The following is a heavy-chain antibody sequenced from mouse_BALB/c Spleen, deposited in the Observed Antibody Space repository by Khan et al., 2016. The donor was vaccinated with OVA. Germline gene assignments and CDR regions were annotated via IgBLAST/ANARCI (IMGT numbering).Heavy chain of an antibody. CDR3: SRGFYGNPFAY. J-gene: IGHJ3*01. Sequence: EVELVESGGGLVKPGGSLKLSCAASGFTFSDYYMYWVRQTPEKRLEWVATIIDGGSYTYYLDSVKGRVTISRDDAKNNLYLQMNSLKSEDTAMYYCSRGFYGNPFAYWGQGTLVTVSA. CDR1: GFTFSDYY. V-gene: IGHV5-4*02. D-gene: IGHD2-1*01. CDR2: IIDGGSYT.